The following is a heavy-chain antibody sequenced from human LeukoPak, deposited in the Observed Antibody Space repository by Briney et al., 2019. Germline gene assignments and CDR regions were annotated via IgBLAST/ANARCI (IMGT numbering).Heavy chain of an antibody. CDR3: ARGFLGVYSSGWFDAFDI. J-gene: IGHJ3*02. V-gene: IGHV1-18*01. CDR1: GYTFTSYG. D-gene: IGHD6-19*01. CDR2: ISAYNGNT. Sequence: GASVKVSCKASGYTFTSYGISWVRQAPGQGLEWMGWISAYNGNTNYAQKLQGRVTMTTDTSTSTAYMELRSLRSEDTAVYYCARGFLGVYSSGWFDAFDIWGQGTMVTVSS.